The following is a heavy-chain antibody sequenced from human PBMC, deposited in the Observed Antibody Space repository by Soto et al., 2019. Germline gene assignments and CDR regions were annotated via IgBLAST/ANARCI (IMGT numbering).Heavy chain of an antibody. J-gene: IGHJ6*03. CDR1: GGSISSSSYY. V-gene: IGHV4-39*01. Sequence: SETLSLTCTVSGGSISSSSYYWGWIRQPPGKGLEWIGSIYYSGSTYYNPSLKSRVTISVDTSKNQFSLKLSSVTAADTAVYYCARHQWTTIFGVVITNYYYYYMDVWGKGTTVTVSS. CDR3: ARHQWTTIFGVVITNYYYYYMDV. D-gene: IGHD3-3*01. CDR2: IYYSGST.